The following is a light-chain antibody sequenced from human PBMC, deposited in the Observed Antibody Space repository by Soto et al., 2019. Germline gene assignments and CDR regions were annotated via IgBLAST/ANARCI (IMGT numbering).Light chain of an antibody. CDR3: ASWDDTLSGRV. J-gene: IGLJ3*02. CDR1: SSDIGSNY. CDR2: KND. V-gene: IGLV1-47*01. Sequence: QSVLTQPPSASGTPGQRVTISCTGSSSDIGSNYVYWYQQLPEMAPKLLIYKNDQRPSGISERFSGSKSGTSASLAISGLRTEDEANCYCASWDDTLSGRVFGGGTKVTVL.